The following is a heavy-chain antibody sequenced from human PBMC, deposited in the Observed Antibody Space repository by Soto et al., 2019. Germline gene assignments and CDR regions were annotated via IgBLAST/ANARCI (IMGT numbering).Heavy chain of an antibody. CDR2: IYYSGST. CDR3: ARLHGYCISTSCYGYYAMDV. J-gene: IGHJ6*02. Sequence: LSLTCTVSGDSISSGGYYWSWIRQHPEKGLEWIGYIYYSGSTYYNPSLKNRLTISVDTSKKQLSMKLSSVTAADTAVYYCARLHGYCISTSCYGYYAMDVWGQGTTVT. D-gene: IGHD2-2*01. CDR1: GDSISSGGYY. V-gene: IGHV4-31*03.